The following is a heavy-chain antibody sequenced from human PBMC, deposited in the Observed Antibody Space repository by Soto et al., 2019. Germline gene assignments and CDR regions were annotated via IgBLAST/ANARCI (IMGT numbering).Heavy chain of an antibody. CDR1: GFTFSNYG. Sequence: QVQLVESGGGVVQPGRSLRLSCAASGFTFSNYGIHWVRQAPGKGLEWVAVISYDGSSKDYADSVKGRFTISRDNSKNTLYLQINSLRIEDTAVYYCEKDDGSTWSMFYSYYSVEVWGQGTTVTVCS. V-gene: IGHV3-30*18. J-gene: IGHJ6*02. CDR2: ISYDGSSK. CDR3: EKDDGSTWSMFYSYYSVEV. D-gene: IGHD6-13*01.